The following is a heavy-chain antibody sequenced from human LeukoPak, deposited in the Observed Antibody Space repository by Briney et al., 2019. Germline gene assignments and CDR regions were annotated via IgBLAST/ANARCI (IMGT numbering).Heavy chain of an antibody. CDR2: ISSYNGNT. Sequence: ASVKVSCKASGFTFTRYGINWVRQAPGQGLEWMGWISSYNGNTKYAQKLQGRVTMTTDTSTSTIYMELRSLRSDDTAVYYCARFDYGGKDLDYWGQGTLVTVSS. J-gene: IGHJ4*02. D-gene: IGHD4-23*01. CDR1: GFTFTRYG. V-gene: IGHV1-18*01. CDR3: ARFDYGGKDLDY.